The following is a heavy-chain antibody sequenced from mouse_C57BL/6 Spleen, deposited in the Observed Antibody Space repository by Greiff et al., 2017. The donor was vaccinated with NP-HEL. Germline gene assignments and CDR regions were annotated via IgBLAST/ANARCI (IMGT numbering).Heavy chain of an antibody. J-gene: IGHJ1*03. CDR3: ASPGGSSFGRYFDV. CDR1: GYTFTSYW. V-gene: IGHV1-52*01. Sequence: QVQLQQPGAELVRPGSSVKLSCKASGYTFTSYWMHWVKQSPIQGLEWIGNIDPSDSETHYTQKFKDKATLTVDTSSSTADMQLSSLTAEDSAVYDCASPGGSSFGRYFDVWGTGTTVTVSS. D-gene: IGHD1-1*01. CDR2: IDPSDSET.